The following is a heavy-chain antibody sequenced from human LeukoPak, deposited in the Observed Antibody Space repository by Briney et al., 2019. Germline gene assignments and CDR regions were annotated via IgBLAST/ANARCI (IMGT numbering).Heavy chain of an antibody. CDR3: ARRGTYYYDSSGYFDY. D-gene: IGHD3-22*01. J-gene: IGHJ4*02. V-gene: IGHV4-39*01. Sequence: SETLSLTCTVSGGPISSSSYYWGWIRQPPGKGLEWIGSIYYSGSTYYNPSLKSRVTISVDTSKNQFSLKLSSVTAADTAVYYCARRGTYYYDSSGYFDYWGQGTLVTVSS. CDR2: IYYSGST. CDR1: GGPISSSSYY.